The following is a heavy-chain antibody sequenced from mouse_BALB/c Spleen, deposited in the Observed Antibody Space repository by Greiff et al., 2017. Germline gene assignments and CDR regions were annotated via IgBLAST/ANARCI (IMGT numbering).Heavy chain of an antibody. Sequence: QVQLQQPGAELVRPGASVKLSCKASGYTFTSYWINWVKQRPGQGLEWIGNIYPSDSYTNYNQKFKDKATLTVDKSSSTAYMQLSSPTSEDSAVYYCTRDDGYYAMDYGGQGTSVTVSS. CDR3: TRDDGYYAMDY. CDR2: IYPSDSYT. CDR1: GYTFTSYW. D-gene: IGHD2-3*01. V-gene: IGHV1-69*02. J-gene: IGHJ4*01.